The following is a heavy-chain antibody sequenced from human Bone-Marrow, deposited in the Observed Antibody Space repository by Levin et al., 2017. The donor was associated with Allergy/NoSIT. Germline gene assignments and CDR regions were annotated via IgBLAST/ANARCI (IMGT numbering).Heavy chain of an antibody. J-gene: IGHJ3*01. V-gene: IGHV3-20*04. Sequence: GESLKISCAASGFNFDDHGMTWVRQAPGKGLEWVSHINWNGGSTGYIDSVKGRFTISRDNAKNSLYLQMDGLRAEDTALYYCVRLGGIVGAVDAFDVWGQGTVVTVSS. CDR1: GFNFDDHG. D-gene: IGHD1-26*01. CDR3: VRLGGIVGAVDAFDV. CDR2: INWNGGST.